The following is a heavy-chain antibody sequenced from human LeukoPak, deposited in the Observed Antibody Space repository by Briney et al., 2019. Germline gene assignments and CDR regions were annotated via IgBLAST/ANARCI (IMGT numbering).Heavy chain of an antibody. CDR1: GFNFSDYS. J-gene: IGHJ4*02. Sequence: PGGSLRLSCEASGFNFSDYSMTWIRQAPGKGLEWVAYISATSSTIYYADSVKGRFTISRDNSKNTLYLQMNSLRAEDTAVYYCVNYFYGSGSYYSNYWGQGTLVTVSS. CDR3: VNYFYGSGSYYSNY. CDR2: ISATSSTI. V-gene: IGHV3-11*01. D-gene: IGHD3-10*01.